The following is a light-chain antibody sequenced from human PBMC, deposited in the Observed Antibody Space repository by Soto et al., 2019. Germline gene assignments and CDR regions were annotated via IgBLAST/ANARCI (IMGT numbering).Light chain of an antibody. CDR3: TSYTITSPYV. V-gene: IGLV2-14*01. J-gene: IGLJ1*01. CDR1: SSVIGRYNF. Sequence: QSVLTQPASMSGSPGQSITISCTGTSSVIGRYNFVSWYQHHPGKAPKLIIYEATKRPSGVSYRFSGSKSGNTASLTISGLQAEDEADYYCTSYTITSPYVFGTGTKVTVL. CDR2: EAT.